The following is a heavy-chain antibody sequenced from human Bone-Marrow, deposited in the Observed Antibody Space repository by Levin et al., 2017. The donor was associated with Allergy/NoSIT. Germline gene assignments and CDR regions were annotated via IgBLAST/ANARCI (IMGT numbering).Heavy chain of an antibody. Sequence: GESLKISCKGSGNSLTNYWIAWVRQMPGKGLEWMGVIHPRDSETRYTPSFQGQVTISVDKSISTAYLQWSSPKASDTAMYYWSRWVATKPVDSWGQGTLVTVSS. V-gene: IGHV5-51*01. CDR1: GNSLTNYW. D-gene: IGHD2-21*02. CDR3: SRWVATKPVDS. CDR2: IHPRDSET. J-gene: IGHJ4*02.